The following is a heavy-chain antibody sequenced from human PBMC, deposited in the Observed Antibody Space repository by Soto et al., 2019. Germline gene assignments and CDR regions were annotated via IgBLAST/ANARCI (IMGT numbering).Heavy chain of an antibody. CDR3: TTDAVAGTFDY. CDR2: IKSKTDGGTT. V-gene: IGHV3-15*01. Sequence: PWGALRLSCAASVFTFSNAWMSWVRQAPGKGLEWVGRIKSKTDGGTTDYAAPVKGRFTISRDDSKNTLYLQMNSLKTEDTAVYYCTTDAVAGTFDYWGQGTLVTVSS. D-gene: IGHD6-19*01. CDR1: VFTFSNAW. J-gene: IGHJ4*02.